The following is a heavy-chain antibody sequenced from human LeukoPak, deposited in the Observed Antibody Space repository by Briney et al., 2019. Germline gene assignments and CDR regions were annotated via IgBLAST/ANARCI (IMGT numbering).Heavy chain of an antibody. Sequence: SETLSLTCTVSGYSISSGYYWGWIRQPPGKGLEWIGSIYHSGSTYYNPSLKSRVTISVDTSKNQFSLKLSSVTAADTAVYYCARKAGEYCSGGSCYSGGGEYYLDYWGQGTLVTVSS. CDR3: ARKAGEYCSGGSCYSGGGEYYLDY. V-gene: IGHV4-38-2*02. CDR1: GYSISSGYY. D-gene: IGHD2-15*01. J-gene: IGHJ4*02. CDR2: IYHSGST.